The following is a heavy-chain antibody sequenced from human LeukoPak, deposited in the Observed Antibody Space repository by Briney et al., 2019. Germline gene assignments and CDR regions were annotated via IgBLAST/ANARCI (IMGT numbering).Heavy chain of an antibody. D-gene: IGHD6-19*01. V-gene: IGHV4-61*09. CDR3: ARAGGSVGWYGTIDS. CDR2: LYTSGTT. Sequence: RPSQTLSLTCTVSGGSISSGSYYWTWIRQPAGKGLEGMGHLYTSGTTRYNPSLQSRVTISADTSKHQFSLRLTSVTAADTAVYYCARAGGSVGWYGTIDSWGQGTLVTVSS. J-gene: IGHJ4*02. CDR1: GGSISSGSYY.